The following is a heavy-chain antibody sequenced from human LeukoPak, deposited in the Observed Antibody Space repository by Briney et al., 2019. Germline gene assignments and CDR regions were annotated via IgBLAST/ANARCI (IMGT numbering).Heavy chain of an antibody. D-gene: IGHD3-10*01. V-gene: IGHV4-34*01. CDR1: GRSFSGYC. J-gene: IGHJ6*03. CDR2: INHSGST. Sequence: SETLSLTCAVYGRSFSGYCWSWIRQPPGKGLEWIGEINHSGSTNYNPSLKSRVTISVDTSKNQFSLKLSSVTAADTAVYYCARGSDYPRDPGYYYYYMDVWGKGTTVSVSS. CDR3: ARGSDYPRDPGYYYYYMDV.